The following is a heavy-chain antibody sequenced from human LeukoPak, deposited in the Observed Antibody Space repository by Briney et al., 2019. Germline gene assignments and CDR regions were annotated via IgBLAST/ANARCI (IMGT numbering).Heavy chain of an antibody. D-gene: IGHD3-3*01. CDR3: ARDKYDFPYYFDY. CDR2: ISSSSSYI. J-gene: IGHJ4*02. Sequence: GGSQRLSCAASGFTFSSYSVNWVRQAPGKGLEWVSSISSSSSYIYYADSVKGRFTISRDNAKNSLYLQMNSLRAEDTAVYYCARDKYDFPYYFDYWGQGTLVTVSS. V-gene: IGHV3-21*01. CDR1: GFTFSSYS.